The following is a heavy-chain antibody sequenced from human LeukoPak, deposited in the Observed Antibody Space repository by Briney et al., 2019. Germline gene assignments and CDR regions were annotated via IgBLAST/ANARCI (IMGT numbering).Heavy chain of an antibody. D-gene: IGHD5-24*01. CDR1: GFTSDDYG. CDR3: PKDITLGRKMATKTPDY. CDR2: INWNGGIT. V-gene: IGHV3-20*04. Sequence: GGSLRLSCAASGFTSDDYGMSWVRQGPGKGLEWVSGINWNGGITGYADSVKGRFTISRDNAKNSLYLQMNSLRTEDTALYYCPKDITLGRKMATKTPDYWGQGTLVTVSS. J-gene: IGHJ4*02.